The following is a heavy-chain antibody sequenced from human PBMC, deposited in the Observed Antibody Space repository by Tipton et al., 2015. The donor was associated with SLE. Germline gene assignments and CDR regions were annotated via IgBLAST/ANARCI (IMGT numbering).Heavy chain of an antibody. CDR2: INHSGST. V-gene: IGHV4-34*01. CDR1: GGSFRDYY. CDR3: ARDRTPYYSNFYFDF. Sequence: AGLVKPSETLSLTCAVYGGSFRDYYWSWIRQPPGKGLEWIGEINHSGSTNYNPSLKSRVTISVDSSEKQFSLKLTSVTASDTAVYYCARDRTPYYSNFYFDFWGQGSLVIVSA. D-gene: IGHD4-11*01. J-gene: IGHJ4*02.